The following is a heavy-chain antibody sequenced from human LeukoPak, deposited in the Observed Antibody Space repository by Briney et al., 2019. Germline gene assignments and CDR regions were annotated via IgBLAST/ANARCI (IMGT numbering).Heavy chain of an antibody. Sequence: SVKVSCKASGGTYSSYAISWVRQAPGQGLEWMGRIIPIFGTANYAQKFQGRVTITTDESTSTAYMELSSLRSEDTAVYYCARERGDDIVVVVAATTWFDPWGQGTLVTVSS. CDR1: GGTYSSYA. V-gene: IGHV1-69*05. J-gene: IGHJ5*02. D-gene: IGHD2-15*01. CDR3: ARERGDDIVVVVAATTWFDP. CDR2: IIPIFGTA.